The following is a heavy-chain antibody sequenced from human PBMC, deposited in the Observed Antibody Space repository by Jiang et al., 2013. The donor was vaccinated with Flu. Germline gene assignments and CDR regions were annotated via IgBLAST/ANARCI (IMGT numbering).Heavy chain of an antibody. CDR1: Y. J-gene: IGHJ3*02. CDR2: IYYSGST. D-gene: IGHD6-13*01. V-gene: IGHV4-39*01. CDR3: ARLSELSWDAFDI. Sequence: YWGWIRQPPGKGLEWIGSIYYSGSTYYNPSLKSRVTISVDTSKNQFSLKLSSVTAADTAVYYCARLSELSWDAFDIWGQGTMVTVSS.